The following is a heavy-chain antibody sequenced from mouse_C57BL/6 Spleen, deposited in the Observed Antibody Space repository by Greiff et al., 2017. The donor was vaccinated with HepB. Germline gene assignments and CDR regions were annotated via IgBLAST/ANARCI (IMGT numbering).Heavy chain of an antibody. J-gene: IGHJ4*01. V-gene: IGHV1-80*01. Sequence: VQLQESGAELVKPGASVKISCKASGYAFSSYWMNWVKQRSGKGLEWIGQIYPGDGDTNHNGKFKGKATLTADKSYSTAYMQLSSLTSEDSAVYFCASGGEYGPDYYAMDYWGQGTSVTVSS. D-gene: IGHD5-2*01. CDR1: GYAFSSYW. CDR2: IYPGDGDT. CDR3: ASGGEYGPDYYAMDY.